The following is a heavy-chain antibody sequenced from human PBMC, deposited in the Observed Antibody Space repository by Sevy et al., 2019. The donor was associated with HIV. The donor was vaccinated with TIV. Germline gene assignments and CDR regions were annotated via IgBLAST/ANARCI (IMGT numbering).Heavy chain of an antibody. Sequence: GESLKISCAASGFTFSSYEMNWVRQAPGKGLEWVSYISSSGSTIYYADSVKGRFTISRDNAKNSLYLQMNSLRAEDTAVYYCARDQRMTTVNYYGSGSYGMDVWGQGTTVTVSS. CDR1: GFTFSSYE. CDR2: ISSSGSTI. J-gene: IGHJ6*02. V-gene: IGHV3-48*03. D-gene: IGHD3-10*01. CDR3: ARDQRMTTVNYYGSGSYGMDV.